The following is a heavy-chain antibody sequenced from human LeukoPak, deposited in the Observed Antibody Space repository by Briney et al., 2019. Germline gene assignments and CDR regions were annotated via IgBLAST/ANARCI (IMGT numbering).Heavy chain of an antibody. Sequence: SQTLSLTCTVSGGSISSGSYYWSWIRQPAGKGLEWIGRIYTSGSTNYNPSLKSRVTISVDTSKNQFSLKLSSVTAADTAVYYCARDRGIAAAGTFGYGPLDYWGQGTLVTVSS. CDR3: ARDRGIAAAGTFGYGPLDY. J-gene: IGHJ4*02. CDR2: IYTSGST. D-gene: IGHD6-13*01. CDR1: GGSISSGSYY. V-gene: IGHV4-61*02.